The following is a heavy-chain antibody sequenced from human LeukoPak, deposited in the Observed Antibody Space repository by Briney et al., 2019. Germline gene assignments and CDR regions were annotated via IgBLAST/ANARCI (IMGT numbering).Heavy chain of an antibody. D-gene: IGHD3-3*01. Sequence: GGSLRLSCAASGFTFSSYAMSWVRQAPGKGLEWVSAISGSGGSTYYADSVKGRFTISRDNSKNTLYLQMNSLRAEDTAVYYCAKSFSPGPSRPAEYPQHGGRATLATVPS. CDR3: AKSFSPGPSRPAEYPQH. CDR2: ISGSGGST. J-gene: IGHJ1*01. CDR1: GFTFSSYA. V-gene: IGHV3-23*01.